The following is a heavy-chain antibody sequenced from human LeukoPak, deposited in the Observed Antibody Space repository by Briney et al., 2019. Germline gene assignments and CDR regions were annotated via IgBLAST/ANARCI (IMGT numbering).Heavy chain of an antibody. Sequence: QTGGSLRLSCAASGFTFSNYAMSWVRQAPGKGLEWVSTIFSSANSTYYADSVKGRFTISRDNSKNTLYLQMNSLRAEDTAIYYCAKEAAAWDFDYWGQGTLVTVSS. CDR1: GFTFSNYA. D-gene: IGHD6-13*01. V-gene: IGHV3-23*01. CDR3: AKEAAAWDFDY. CDR2: IFSSANST. J-gene: IGHJ4*02.